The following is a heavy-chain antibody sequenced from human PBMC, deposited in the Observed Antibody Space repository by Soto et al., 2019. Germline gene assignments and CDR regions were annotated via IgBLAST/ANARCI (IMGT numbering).Heavy chain of an antibody. CDR3: ARDYDSSGFYSYYFDH. D-gene: IGHD3-22*01. CDR2: MWSDGNNT. CDR1: GFTFSAHG. Sequence: LRLYCAASGFTFSAHGMHWVRQAPGRGLEWVAIMWSDGNNTYYADSVKGRFTVSRDNSKKMLYLQMNSLRAEDTAVYYCARDYDSSGFYSYYFDHWGQGTLVTVSS. V-gene: IGHV3-33*01. J-gene: IGHJ4*02.